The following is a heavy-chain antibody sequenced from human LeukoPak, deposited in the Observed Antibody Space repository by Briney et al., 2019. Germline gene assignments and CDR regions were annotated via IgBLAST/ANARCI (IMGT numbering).Heavy chain of an antibody. D-gene: IGHD3-22*01. CDR1: GGSISSYY. Sequence: SETLSLTCTVSGGSISSYYWSWIRQPPGKGLEWIGYIYYSGSTNYNPSLKSRVTISVDTSKNQFSLKLSSVTAADTAVYYCARLTTEYYYDSSGYYRRLGAFDTWGQGTMVTVSS. CDR3: ARLTTEYYYDSSGYYRRLGAFDT. V-gene: IGHV4-59*08. J-gene: IGHJ3*02. CDR2: IYYSGST.